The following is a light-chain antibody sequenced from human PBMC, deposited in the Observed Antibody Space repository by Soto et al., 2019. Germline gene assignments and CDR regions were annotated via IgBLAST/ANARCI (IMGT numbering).Light chain of an antibody. CDR1: QSVSSSY. Sequence: EIVLTQSPGTLSLSPGERASLSCRASQSVSSSYLAWYQQKPGQAPRLLIYGASSRATGTPDRFSGSGSGTDFTLTISRMAPEDFAVYYWQQYGSSPLVTFGQGTRLEIK. V-gene: IGKV3-20*01. J-gene: IGKJ5*01. CDR3: QQYGSSPLVT. CDR2: GAS.